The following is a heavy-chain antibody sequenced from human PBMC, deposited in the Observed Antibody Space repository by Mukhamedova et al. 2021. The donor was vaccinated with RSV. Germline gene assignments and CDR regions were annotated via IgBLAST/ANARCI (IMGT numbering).Heavy chain of an antibody. Sequence: YYNPSLKSRVTISVDTSKNQFSLKLSSVTAADTAVYYCARQPIRYFDWLDYWGQGTLVTVPS. V-gene: IGHV4-39*01. D-gene: IGHD3-9*01. CDR3: ARQPIRYFDWLDY. J-gene: IGHJ4*02.